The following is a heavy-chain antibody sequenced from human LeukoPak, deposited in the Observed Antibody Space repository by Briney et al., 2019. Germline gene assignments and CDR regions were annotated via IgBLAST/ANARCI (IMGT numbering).Heavy chain of an antibody. CDR2: IYSGGST. CDR3: ARFADGYQSDY. V-gene: IGHV3-66*01. Sequence: PGGSLRLSCAASGFTVSSNYMSWVRQAPGKGLEWVSVIYSGGSTYYADSVKGRFTISRDNSKNTLYLQMNSLRAEDTAVYYCARFADGYQSDYWGQGTLVTVSS. CDR1: GFTVSSNY. J-gene: IGHJ4*02. D-gene: IGHD5-24*01.